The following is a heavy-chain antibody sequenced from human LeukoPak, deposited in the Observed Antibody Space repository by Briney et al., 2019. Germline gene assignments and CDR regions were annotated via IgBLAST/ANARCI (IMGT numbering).Heavy chain of an antibody. CDR1: GYTFTDYY. D-gene: IGHD5-18*01. CDR2: ISPNSGGT. J-gene: IGHJ4*02. V-gene: IGHV1-2*02. CDR3: ARGGAYTYGYY. Sequence: ASVKVSCKASGYTFTDYYIHWVRQAPGQGLEWMGWISPNSGGTNYAQKFQGRVTMTRDTSISTAYMELSSLRSDDTAVYYCARGGAYTYGYYWGQGSLVTVSS.